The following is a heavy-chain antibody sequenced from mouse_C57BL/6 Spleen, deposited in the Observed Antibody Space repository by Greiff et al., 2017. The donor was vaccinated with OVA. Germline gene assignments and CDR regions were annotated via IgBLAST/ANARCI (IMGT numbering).Heavy chain of an antibody. Sequence: EVQLQQSVAELVRPGASVKLSCTASGFHIKNTYMHWVKQRPEQGLDWIGRIDPANGNTKYAPKFQGKATITAATSSNTAYLQLSSLTSEDTAIYYCARWLLVGYAMDYWGQGTSVTVSS. V-gene: IGHV14-3*01. J-gene: IGHJ4*01. CDR1: GFHIKNTY. D-gene: IGHD2-3*01. CDR3: ARWLLVGYAMDY. CDR2: IDPANGNT.